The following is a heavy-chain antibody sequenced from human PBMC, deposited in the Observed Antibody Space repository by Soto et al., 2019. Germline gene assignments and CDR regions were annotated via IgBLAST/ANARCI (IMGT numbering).Heavy chain of an antibody. V-gene: IGHV3-23*01. J-gene: IGHJ4*02. Sequence: PGGSLRLSCIASGFTFRSYGRNWVRQGPGKGLEWLSFISKSGTTTYYADSVKGRFYISRDNSKNTVSLQMNTLRAEDTALYCCAKVSSSWYAGFFDLWGQGTLVTVSS. CDR3: AKVSSSWYAGFFDL. CDR2: ISKSGTTT. CDR1: GFTFRSYG. D-gene: IGHD6-13*01.